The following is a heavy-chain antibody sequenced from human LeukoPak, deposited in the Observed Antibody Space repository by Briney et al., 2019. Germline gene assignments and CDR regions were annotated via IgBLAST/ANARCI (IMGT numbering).Heavy chain of an antibody. D-gene: IGHD4-11*01. CDR3: ARDLGSTYGWFDF. CDR1: GASISSNY. CDR2: IYYSGST. V-gene: IGHV4-59*01. Sequence: SETLSLTCTVSGASISSNYWTWIRQPPGKGLEWIGYIYYSGSTKYNPPLKSRVTMSVDTSKNQLSLKLTSVTAADTAVYYCARDLGSTYGWFDFWGQGTLVTVSS. J-gene: IGHJ5*01.